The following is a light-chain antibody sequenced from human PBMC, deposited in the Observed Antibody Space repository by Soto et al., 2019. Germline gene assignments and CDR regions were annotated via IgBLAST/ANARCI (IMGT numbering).Light chain of an antibody. J-gene: IGLJ2*01. CDR2: SLN. CDR3: ATWDDSLIAVV. V-gene: IGLV1-44*01. CDR1: SSNIGSNT. Sequence: QSALTQPPSASGTPGQRVTISCSGSSSNIGSNTVNWYQQLPGTAPKLLIYSLNQRPSGVPDRFSGSKSGTSASLAISGLQSEDEADYYCATWDDSLIAVVFGGGTKVTVL.